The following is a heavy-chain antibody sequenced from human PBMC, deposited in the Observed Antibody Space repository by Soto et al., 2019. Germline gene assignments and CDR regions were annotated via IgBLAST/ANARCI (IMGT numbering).Heavy chain of an antibody. CDR1: GGSFSGYY. D-gene: IGHD3-3*01. Sequence: SETLSLTCAVYGGSFSGYYWSWIRQPPGKGLEWIGEINHSGSTNYNPSLKSRVTISVDTSKNQFSLKLSSVTAADTAVYYCARGMALGVVYYYYGMDVWGQGTTVTVSS. J-gene: IGHJ6*02. CDR2: INHSGST. V-gene: IGHV4-34*01. CDR3: ARGMALGVVYYYYGMDV.